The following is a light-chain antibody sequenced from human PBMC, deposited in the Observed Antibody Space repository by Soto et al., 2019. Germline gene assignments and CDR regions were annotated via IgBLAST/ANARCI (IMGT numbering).Light chain of an antibody. J-gene: IGLJ1*01. CDR3: QSYDSSLSAFYV. CDR1: SSNIGANYD. CDR2: GNN. V-gene: IGLV1-40*01. Sequence: QSVLTQPPSVSGAPGQRVTISCTGSSSNIGANYDVHWYQHRPGTAPKLLIFGNNNRPSGVPDRFSASKSGTSASLAITGLQAEDEADYYCQSYDSSLSAFYVFGTGTKVTV.